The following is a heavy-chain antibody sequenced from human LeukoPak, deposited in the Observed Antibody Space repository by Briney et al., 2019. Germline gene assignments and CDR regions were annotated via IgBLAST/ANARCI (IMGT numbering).Heavy chain of an antibody. CDR2: INPNSGGT. D-gene: IGHD6-13*01. V-gene: IGHV1-2*02. CDR3: ARGKHIAATNAKNWFDP. CDR1: GYTFTGYY. J-gene: IGHJ5*02. Sequence: EASVKVSCKASGYTFTGYYMHWVRQAPGQGLEWMGWINPNSGGTNYAQKFQGRVTMTRDTSISTAYMELSRLRSDDTAVYYCARGKHIAATNAKNWFDPWGQGTLVTVSS.